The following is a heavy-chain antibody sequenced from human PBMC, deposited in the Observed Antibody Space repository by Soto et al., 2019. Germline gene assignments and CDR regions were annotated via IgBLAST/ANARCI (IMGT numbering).Heavy chain of an antibody. V-gene: IGHV3-7*01. Sequence: EVQLVESGGGLVQPGGSLRLSCAVSGFTFGSYWMSWVRQPPGKGLEWVANIKQDGSEKHYVDSLKGRFTISRDNAKNSVYLQMSSLRAEDTAVYFCARIGYSSSSFDYWGQGTRVTVSS. CDR1: GFTFGSYW. D-gene: IGHD6-6*01. J-gene: IGHJ4*02. CDR3: ARIGYSSSSFDY. CDR2: IKQDGSEK.